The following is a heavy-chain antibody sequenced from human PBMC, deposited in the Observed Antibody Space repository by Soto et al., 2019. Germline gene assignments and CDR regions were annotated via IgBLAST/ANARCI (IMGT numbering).Heavy chain of an antibody. J-gene: IGHJ5*02. CDR2: TYYRSKWYN. Sequence: SQTLSLTCAISGDSVSSNSAAWNWIRQSPSRGLEWLGRTYYRSKWYNDYAVSVKSRITINPDTSKNQFSLQLNSVTPEDTAVCYCARTPYQLLYTWFDPWGQGTLVPVSS. CDR3: ARTPYQLLYTWFDP. CDR1: GDSVSSNSAA. D-gene: IGHD2-2*01. V-gene: IGHV6-1*01.